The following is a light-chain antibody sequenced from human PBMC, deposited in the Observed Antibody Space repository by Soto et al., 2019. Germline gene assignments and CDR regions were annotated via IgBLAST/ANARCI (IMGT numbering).Light chain of an antibody. CDR2: VNSDGSH. V-gene: IGLV4-69*01. J-gene: IGLJ1*01. CDR1: SGHSNYA. Sequence: QSVLTQPPSASASLGASVKLTCTLSSGHSNYAIAWHQQQPEKGPRYLMKVNSDGSHRKGDGIPDRFSGSSSGAQRYLTISSLQSEDEADYYCQTWGTGIRVFGTGTKLTVL. CDR3: QTWGTGIRV.